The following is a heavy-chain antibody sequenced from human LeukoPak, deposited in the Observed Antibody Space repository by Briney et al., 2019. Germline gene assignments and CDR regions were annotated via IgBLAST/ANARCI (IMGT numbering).Heavy chain of an antibody. D-gene: IGHD1-26*01. J-gene: IGHJ4*02. Sequence: GGSLRLSCAASGFTFSRYNMNWVRQAPGKGLEWVSSISSSSTYIYYADSLKGRFTISRDNAKNSLYLQMNSLGAEDTAVYYCARAAWELPFDYWGQGTLVTVSS. CDR3: ARAAWELPFDY. CDR2: ISSSSTYI. CDR1: GFTFSRYN. V-gene: IGHV3-21*01.